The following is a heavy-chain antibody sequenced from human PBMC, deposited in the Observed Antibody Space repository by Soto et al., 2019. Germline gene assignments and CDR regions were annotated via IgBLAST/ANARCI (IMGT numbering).Heavy chain of an antibody. V-gene: IGHV4-30-4*01. Sequence: PSETLSLTCTVSGGSISSGDYYWSWIRQPPGKSLEWIGYIYYSGSTYYNPSLKSRVTISVDTSKNQFSLKLSSVTAADTAVYYCARVNYYDSSGYYLGAFDIWGQGTMVTVSS. J-gene: IGHJ3*02. D-gene: IGHD3-22*01. CDR2: IYYSGST. CDR3: ARVNYYDSSGYYLGAFDI. CDR1: GGSISSGDYY.